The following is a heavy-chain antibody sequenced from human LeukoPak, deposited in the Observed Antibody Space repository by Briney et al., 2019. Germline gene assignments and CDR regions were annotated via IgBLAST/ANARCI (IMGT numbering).Heavy chain of an antibody. Sequence: SETLSLTCTVSGGSISSYYWSGIRQPPGKGLEWIGYIYYSGSTNYNPSLKSRVTISVDTSKNQFSLKLSSVTAADTAVYYCARAPYDLWGQGTMVTVSS. J-gene: IGHJ3*01. CDR3: ARAPYDL. D-gene: IGHD3-3*01. CDR1: GGSISSYY. CDR2: IYYSGST. V-gene: IGHV4-59*01.